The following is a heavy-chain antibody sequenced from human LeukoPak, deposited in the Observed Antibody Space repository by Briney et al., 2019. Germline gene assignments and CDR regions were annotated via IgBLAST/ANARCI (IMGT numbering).Heavy chain of an antibody. CDR3: ARDGSSWSNWLDP. CDR2: IKSDGSST. V-gene: IGHV3-74*01. Sequence: GGSLKLSCTASGFTFRSYAMNWVRQAPGKGLVWVSRIKSDGSSTSYADSVKGRFTISRDNVKNTLYLQMNSLRAEDTAVYYCARDGSSWSNWLDPWGQGTLVTVSS. D-gene: IGHD6-13*01. J-gene: IGHJ5*02. CDR1: GFTFRSYA.